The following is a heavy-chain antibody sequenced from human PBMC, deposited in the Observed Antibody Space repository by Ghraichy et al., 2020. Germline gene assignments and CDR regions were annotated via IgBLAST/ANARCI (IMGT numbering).Heavy chain of an antibody. V-gene: IGHV3-23*01. CDR2: ISANGGSP. Sequence: GGSLRLSCAASGFIFNNYALTWVRQAPGQGLQWVSIISANGGSPYYADSVKGRFTISRDNSKKTMFLQMNILRAEDTAIYYCARVPSKTIYGVVINSGIDYWGQGTLVTVSS. D-gene: IGHD3-3*01. J-gene: IGHJ4*02. CDR3: ARVPSKTIYGVVINSGIDY. CDR1: GFIFNNYA.